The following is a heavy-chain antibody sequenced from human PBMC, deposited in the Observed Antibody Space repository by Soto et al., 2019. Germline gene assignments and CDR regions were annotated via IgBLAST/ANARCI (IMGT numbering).Heavy chain of an antibody. Sequence: PSETLSLTCAVSGGSISSSNWWSWVRQPPGKGLEWIGEIYHSGSTNYNPSLKSRVTISVDKSKNQFSLKLSSVTAADTAVYYCARAIVVVTAPHYYYGMDVWGQGTTVTVSS. CDR1: GGSISSSNW. V-gene: IGHV4-4*02. CDR2: IYHSGST. CDR3: ARAIVVVTAPHYYYGMDV. J-gene: IGHJ6*02. D-gene: IGHD2-21*02.